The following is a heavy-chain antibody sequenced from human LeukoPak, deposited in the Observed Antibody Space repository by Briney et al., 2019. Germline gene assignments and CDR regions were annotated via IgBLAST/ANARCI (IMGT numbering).Heavy chain of an antibody. V-gene: IGHV1-46*04. CDR2: IKPSGGYT. D-gene: IGHD6-6*01. CDR3: ARDRSLAAPEAEFDI. J-gene: IGHJ3*02. Sequence: GASVKVSCKVSGYTLTELSMHWVRQAPGKGLEWMGVIKPSGGYTNYAQKLQGRVTMTRDTSTSTVYMELSSLRSEDTAVYYCARDRSLAAPEAEFDIWGQGTMVTVSS. CDR1: GYTLTELS.